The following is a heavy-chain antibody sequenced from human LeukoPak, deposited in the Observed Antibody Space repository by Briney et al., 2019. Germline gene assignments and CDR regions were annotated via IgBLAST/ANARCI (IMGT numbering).Heavy chain of an antibody. D-gene: IGHD3-3*01. V-gene: IGHV4-59*01. CDR3: ARGFTGDFWSGPYYYYGMDV. Sequence: SEALSLTCTVSGGSISSYYWSWLRQPPGKGLEWIGYIYYSGSTNYNPSLKSRVTISVDTSKNQFSLKLSSVTAADTAVYYCARGFTGDFWSGPYYYYGMDVWGQGTTVTVSS. J-gene: IGHJ6*02. CDR2: IYYSGST. CDR1: GGSISSYY.